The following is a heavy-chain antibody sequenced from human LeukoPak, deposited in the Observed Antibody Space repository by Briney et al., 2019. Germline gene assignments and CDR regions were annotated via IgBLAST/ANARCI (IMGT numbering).Heavy chain of an antibody. CDR2: IRSKAYGGTT. D-gene: IGHD3-3*01. Sequence: PGGSLRLSCTASGFTFGDYAMSWVRQAPGKGLEWVGFIRSKAYGGTTEYAASVKGRFTISRDDSKSIAYLQMNSLKTEDTAVYYCTRTQRFLEWSPGAFDIWGQGTMVTVSS. CDR1: GFTFGDYA. CDR3: TRTQRFLEWSPGAFDI. J-gene: IGHJ3*02. V-gene: IGHV3-49*04.